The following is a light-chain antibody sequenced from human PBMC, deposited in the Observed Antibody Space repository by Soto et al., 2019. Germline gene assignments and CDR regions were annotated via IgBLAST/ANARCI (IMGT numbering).Light chain of an antibody. CDR2: GNS. Sequence: QSALTQPPSVSGAPGQRVTISCTGSSSNIGAGYDVHWYQQLPGTAPKLLIYGNSNRPSGVPDRFSGSKSGTSASLAITGLQAEDEADYYCQSYEVFGTGTKLTVL. CDR1: SSNIGAGYD. J-gene: IGLJ1*01. V-gene: IGLV1-40*01. CDR3: QSYEV.